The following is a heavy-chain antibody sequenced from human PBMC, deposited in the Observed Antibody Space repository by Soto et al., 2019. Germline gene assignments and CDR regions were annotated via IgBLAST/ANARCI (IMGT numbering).Heavy chain of an antibody. CDR2: IIPIFGPA. D-gene: IGHD6-13*01. J-gene: IGHJ4*02. V-gene: IGHV1-69*01. CDR1: GGTLSRSA. CDR3: GTGSSWTKVES. Sequence: QVQLVQSGAEVKKPGSSVKVSCKASGGTLSRSAISWVRQAHGQGLEWMGGIIPIFGPAIYAQKFRGRVSIIADESTRTAYMEMISLRSEDTAVYYCGTGSSWTKVESWGQGTLVTVSS.